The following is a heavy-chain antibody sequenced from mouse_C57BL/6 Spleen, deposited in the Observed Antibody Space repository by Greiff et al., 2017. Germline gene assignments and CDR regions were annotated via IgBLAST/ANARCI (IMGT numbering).Heavy chain of an antibody. J-gene: IGHJ3*01. CDR2: IDPETGGT. Sequence: QVQLQQSGAELVRPGASVTLSCKASGYTFTDYEMHWVKQTPVHGLEWIGAIDPETGGTAYNQKFKGKAILTADKSSSTAYMELRSLTSEDSAVYYCTRANGYSSFAYWGQGTLVTVSA. CDR1: GYTFTDYE. V-gene: IGHV1-15*01. D-gene: IGHD2-3*01. CDR3: TRANGYSSFAY.